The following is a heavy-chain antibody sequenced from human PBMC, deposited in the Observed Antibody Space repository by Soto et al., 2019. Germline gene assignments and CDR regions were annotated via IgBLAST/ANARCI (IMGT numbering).Heavy chain of an antibody. CDR1: GGSFSGYY. D-gene: IGHD6-13*01. V-gene: IGHV4-34*01. J-gene: IGHJ4*02. CDR3: ARGRKGFSSSCYVD. CDR2: INDSGGT. Sequence: SETLSLTCAFYGGSFSGYYWTGIRQPPGKGLEWIGEINDSGGTDYNPSLKSRVTISLDTSKNQLSLKLSSVTAADTAVYYCARGRKGFSSSCYVDWGQGTQVTVSS.